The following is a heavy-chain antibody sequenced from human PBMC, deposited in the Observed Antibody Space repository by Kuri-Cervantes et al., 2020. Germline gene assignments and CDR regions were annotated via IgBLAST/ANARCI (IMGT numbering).Heavy chain of an antibody. CDR1: GDSISSNNW. D-gene: IGHD3-3*01. V-gene: IGHV4-4*02. CDR2: IYHSGST. J-gene: IGHJ4*02. CDR3: ARLGGADYDFWSGYLYYFDY. Sequence: GSLRLSCVVSGDSISSNNWWSWVRQPPGKGLEWIGEIYHSGSTNYNPSLKSRVTISVDRSKNQFSLKLSSVTAADTAVYYCARLGGADYDFWSGYLYYFDYWGRGTLVTVSS.